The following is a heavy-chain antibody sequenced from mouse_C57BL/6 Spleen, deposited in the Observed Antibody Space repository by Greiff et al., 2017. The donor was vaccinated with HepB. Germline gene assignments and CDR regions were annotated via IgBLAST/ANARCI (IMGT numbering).Heavy chain of an antibody. CDR1: GYTFTDYY. CDR2: INPNNGGT. Sequence: VQLKQSGPELVKPGASVKISCKASGYTFTDYYMNWVKQSHGKSLEWIGDINPNNGGTSYNQKFKGKATLTVDKSSSTAYMELRSLTSEDSAVYYCASPGYDGYYVAMDYWGQGTSVTVSS. J-gene: IGHJ4*01. V-gene: IGHV1-26*01. D-gene: IGHD2-3*01. CDR3: ASPGYDGYYVAMDY.